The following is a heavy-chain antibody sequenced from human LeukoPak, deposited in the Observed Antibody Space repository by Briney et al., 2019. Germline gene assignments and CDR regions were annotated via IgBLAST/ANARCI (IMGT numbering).Heavy chain of an antibody. Sequence: GGSLRLSCAASGFTVSSNYMSWVRQAPGKGLEWVSVIYSGGSTYYADSVKGRLTISRDNSKNTLYLQMNSLRAEDTAVYYCARDPQLRFLEWFDYWGQGTLVTVSS. J-gene: IGHJ4*02. V-gene: IGHV3-66*01. CDR1: GFTVSSNY. CDR3: ARDPQLRFLEWFDY. CDR2: IYSGGST. D-gene: IGHD3-3*01.